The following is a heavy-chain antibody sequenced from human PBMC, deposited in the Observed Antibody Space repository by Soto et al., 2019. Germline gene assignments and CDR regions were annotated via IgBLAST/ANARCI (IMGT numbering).Heavy chain of an antibody. V-gene: IGHV1-18*01. J-gene: IGHJ4*02. CDR3: ARGRYEDY. Sequence: QAHLVQSGPEVKKPGASVKVSCKGSGYIFTSYGIAWVRQAPGQGLEWMGWISAHNGNTEYAQKFQGRVTVTRDTSTSTAYLELRSLRSDDTALYYCARGRYEDYWGQGALVTVSS. D-gene: IGHD3-3*01. CDR1: GYIFTSYG. CDR2: ISAHNGNT.